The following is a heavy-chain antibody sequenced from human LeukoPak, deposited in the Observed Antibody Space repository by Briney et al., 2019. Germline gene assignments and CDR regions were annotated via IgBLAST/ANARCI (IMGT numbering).Heavy chain of an antibody. CDR2: IYHSGNT. V-gene: IGHV4-34*01. CDR3: ARAGYGDSDFDY. CDR1: GGSFSGYY. Sequence: SETLSLTCAVYGGSFSGYYWSWIRQPPGKGLEWIGSIYHSGNTYYNPFLKSRVTISVDTSKNQFSLKLNSVTAADTAVYYCARAGYGDSDFDYWGQGTLVTVSS. J-gene: IGHJ4*02. D-gene: IGHD4-17*01.